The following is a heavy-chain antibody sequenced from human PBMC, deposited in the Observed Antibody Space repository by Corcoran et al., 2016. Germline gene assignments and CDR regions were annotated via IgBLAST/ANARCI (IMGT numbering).Heavy chain of an antibody. CDR1: GGSFSGYY. J-gene: IGHJ3*02. V-gene: IGHV4-34*01. CDR3: ARGGPIAVAGTGDDAFDI. D-gene: IGHD6-19*01. Sequence: QVQLQQWGAGLLKPSETLSLTCAVYGGSFSGYYWSWIRQPPGKGLEWIGEINHSGSTNYNPSLKSRVTISVDTSKNQFSLKLRSGTGADTAVYYCARGGPIAVAGTGDDAFDIWGQGTMVTVSS. CDR2: INHSGST.